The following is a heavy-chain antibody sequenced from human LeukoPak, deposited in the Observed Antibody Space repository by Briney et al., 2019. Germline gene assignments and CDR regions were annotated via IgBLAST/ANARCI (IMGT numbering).Heavy chain of an antibody. V-gene: IGHV4-34*01. CDR2: INHSGST. J-gene: IGHJ4*02. CDR3: ARVWDCGGDCYSYFDY. D-gene: IGHD2-21*01. CDR1: GGSFSGYY. Sequence: SETLSLTCAVYGGSFSGYYWSWIRQPPGKGLEWIGEINHSGSTNYNPSLKSRVTISVDTSKNQFSLKLSSVTAADTAVYYCARVWDCGGDCYSYFDYWGPGNPGHRLL.